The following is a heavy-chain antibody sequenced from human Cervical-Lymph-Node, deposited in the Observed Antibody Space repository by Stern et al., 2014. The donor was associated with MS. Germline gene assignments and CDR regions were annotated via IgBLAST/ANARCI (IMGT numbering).Heavy chain of an antibody. J-gene: IGHJ4*02. CDR1: GGSISSGSYY. CDR2: IYTRGST. D-gene: IGHD3-22*01. Sequence: VQLVESGPGLVKPSQTLSLTCTVSGGSISSGSYYWSWIRQPAGKGLEWIGRIYTRGSTNYNPSLQRRVTLSVDTPTHQLSLKLSSGAAADTAVYYCAGSGYYPYYFDYWGQGTLVTVSS. CDR3: AGSGYYPYYFDY. V-gene: IGHV4-61*02.